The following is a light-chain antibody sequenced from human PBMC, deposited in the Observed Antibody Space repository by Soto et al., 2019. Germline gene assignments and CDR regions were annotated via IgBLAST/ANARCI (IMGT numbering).Light chain of an antibody. Sequence: EIVLTQSPGTLSLSPGERATLSCRASQNLISDYLAWYQQKPGQPPRLLIYGASRRATGIPDRFSGSGSGTDFTLNISTLEPEDSAVYYCQQYGRSPTWTFGQGTKVDIK. CDR1: QNLISDY. V-gene: IGKV3-20*01. J-gene: IGKJ1*01. CDR2: GAS. CDR3: QQYGRSPTWT.